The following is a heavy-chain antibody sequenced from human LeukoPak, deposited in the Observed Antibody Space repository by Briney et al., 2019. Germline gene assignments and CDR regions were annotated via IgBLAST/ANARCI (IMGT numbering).Heavy chain of an antibody. Sequence: ASVKVSCKASGYTFTGYYMHWVRQAPGQGLEWMGWINPNSGGTNYAQKFQGRVTMTRDTSISTAYMELSRLGSDDTAVYYCARGRNYYDSSGFNSRKRGVLGYWGQGTLVTVSS. CDR3: ARGRNYYDSSGFNSRKRGVLGY. J-gene: IGHJ4*02. CDR1: GYTFTGYY. V-gene: IGHV1-2*02. CDR2: INPNSGGT. D-gene: IGHD3-22*01.